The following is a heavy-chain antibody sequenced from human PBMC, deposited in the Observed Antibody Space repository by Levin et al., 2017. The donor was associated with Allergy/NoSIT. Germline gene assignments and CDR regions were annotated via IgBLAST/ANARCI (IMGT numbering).Heavy chain of an antibody. CDR1: GFTFSTHE. CDR3: ARSGDNAGSGTYHDS. V-gene: IGHV3-48*03. J-gene: IGHJ5*02. CDR2: ISTGGNTR. Sequence: QPGGSLRLSCAASGFTFSTHEMNWVRQAPGKGLEWVSFISTGGNTRYYADSVKGRFTISADNANNSLFLQMSNLRAEDTAVYYCARSGDNAGSGTYHDSWGQGTLVTVSS. D-gene: IGHD3-10*01.